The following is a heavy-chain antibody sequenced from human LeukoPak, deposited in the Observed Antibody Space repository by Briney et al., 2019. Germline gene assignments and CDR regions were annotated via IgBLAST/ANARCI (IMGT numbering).Heavy chain of an antibody. CDR3: ARAFSSSWLEARWFDP. CDR1: GGSVSSGSYY. Sequence: SGTLSLTCTVSGGSVSSGSYYWSWLRQPPGKGLECIRNNYYSGSTNYNPSLKSRVTISVDTSKNQFSLKLSSVTAADTAVYYCARAFSSSWLEARWFDPWGQGTLVTVSS. J-gene: IGHJ5*02. CDR2: NYYSGST. D-gene: IGHD6-13*01. V-gene: IGHV4-61*01.